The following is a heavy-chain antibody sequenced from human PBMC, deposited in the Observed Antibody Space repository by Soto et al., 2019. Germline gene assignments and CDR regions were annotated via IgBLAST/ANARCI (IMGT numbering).Heavy chain of an antibody. Sequence: PSETLSLTCTVSGGSVSSGSYYWSWIRQPPGKGLEWIGYIYYSGSTNYNPSLKSRVTISVDTSKNQFSLKLSSLRSEDTAVYYCASGQYSSSSFDYWGQGTLVTVSS. CDR3: ASGQYSSSSFDY. J-gene: IGHJ4*02. V-gene: IGHV4-61*01. CDR2: IYYSGST. D-gene: IGHD6-6*01. CDR1: GGSVSSGSYY.